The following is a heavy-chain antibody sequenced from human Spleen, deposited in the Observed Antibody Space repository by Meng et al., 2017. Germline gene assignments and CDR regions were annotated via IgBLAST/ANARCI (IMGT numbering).Heavy chain of an antibody. V-gene: IGHV3-30*01. CDR1: GFTFSSYA. D-gene: IGHD6-19*01. J-gene: IGHJ4*02. CDR2: ISYDGSNK. CDR3: ARGDTGYSSGWPYFDY. Sequence: GESLKISCAASGFTFSSYAMHWVRQAPGKGLEWVAVISYDGSNKYYADSVKGRFTISRDNSKNTLYLQMNSLRAEDTAVYYCARGDTGYSSGWPYFDYWGQGTLVTVSS.